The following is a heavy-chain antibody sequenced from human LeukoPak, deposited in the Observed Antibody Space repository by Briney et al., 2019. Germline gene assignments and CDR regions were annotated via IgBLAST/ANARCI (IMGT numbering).Heavy chain of an antibody. V-gene: IGHV3-30*03. CDR3: ASGGNSDVGGY. CDR1: GFTFSSYG. D-gene: IGHD4-23*01. CDR2: ISYDGSNK. Sequence: PGGSLRLSCAASGFTFSSYGMHWVRQAPGKGLEWVAVISYDGSNKYYADSVKGRFTISRDNSKSTLYLQTNSLRAEDTAVYYCASGGNSDVGGYWGQGTLVTVSS. J-gene: IGHJ4*02.